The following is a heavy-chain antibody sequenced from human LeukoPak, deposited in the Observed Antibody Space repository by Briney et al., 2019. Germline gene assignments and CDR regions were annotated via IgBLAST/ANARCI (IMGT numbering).Heavy chain of an antibody. V-gene: IGHV5-10-1*01. CDR3: ASSRAGTLKVHNWFDP. D-gene: IGHD6-19*01. J-gene: IGHJ5*02. Sequence: ESLKISCKGSGYSLSSHWISRVCKMPGKSLGWTGRIAPAVSYTDYSPSFQGHVTISVDRSISTAYLQWSSLKASDTAMYFGASSRAGTLKVHNWFDPWGQGSLVTVSS. CDR2: IAPAVSYT. CDR1: GYSLSSHW.